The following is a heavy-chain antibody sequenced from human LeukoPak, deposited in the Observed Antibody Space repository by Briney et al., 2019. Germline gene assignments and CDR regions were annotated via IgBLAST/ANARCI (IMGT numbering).Heavy chain of an antibody. J-gene: IGHJ4*02. CDR2: IYHSGST. D-gene: IGHD3-10*01. V-gene: IGHV4-30-2*01. CDR1: GGSISSGGYS. Sequence: SQTLSLTCAVSGGSISSGGYSWSWIRQPPGKGLEWIGYIYHSGSTYYNPSLKSRVTISVDRSKNQFSLKLSSVTAADTAVYYCARVVPPGGYYFDYWGQGTLVTVSS. CDR3: ARVVPPGGYYFDY.